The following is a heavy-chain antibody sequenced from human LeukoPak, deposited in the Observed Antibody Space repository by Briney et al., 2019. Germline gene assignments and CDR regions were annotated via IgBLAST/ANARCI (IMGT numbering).Heavy chain of an antibody. D-gene: IGHD2-2*01. CDR2: FDPEDGET. CDR3: ARPRPPITSSRYYYYYMGV. CDR1: GYTLTEFS. J-gene: IGHJ6*03. V-gene: IGHV1-24*01. Sequence: GASVKVSCKVSGYTLTEFSMHWVRQAPGKGLEWMGGFDPEDGETIYAQELQGRVTMTKDTSTDTAYMELSSLRSDDTAVYYCARPRPPITSSRYYYYYMGVWGKGTTVTVSS.